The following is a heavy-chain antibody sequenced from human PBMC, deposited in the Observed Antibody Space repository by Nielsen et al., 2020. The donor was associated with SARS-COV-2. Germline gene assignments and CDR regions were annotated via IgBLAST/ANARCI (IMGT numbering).Heavy chain of an antibody. V-gene: IGHV3-30*04. D-gene: IGHD2-15*01. J-gene: IGHJ4*01. Sequence: GGSLRLSCAASGFSFSGFALHWVRQAPGKGLEWVAVISYEGSTKYYADSVRGQFTVSRDNSKNILFLQMNRLRPEDTAVYYCARDVSCSGGACYSPPTLDNWGHGTLVTVSS. CDR2: ISYEGSTK. CDR3: ARDVSCSGGACYSPPTLDN. CDR1: GFSFSGFA.